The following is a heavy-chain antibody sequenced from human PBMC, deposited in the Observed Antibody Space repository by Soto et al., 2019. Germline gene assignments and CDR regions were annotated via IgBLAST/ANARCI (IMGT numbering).Heavy chain of an antibody. J-gene: IGHJ4*02. D-gene: IGHD3-16*01. CDR3: ARGTGGGHICGDH. V-gene: IGHV3-74*01. CDR2: MSSDGSST. CDR1: GFTFSTYS. Sequence: EVQLVESGGDLVQPGGSLRLSCAASGFTFSTYSMHWVRQVPGKGPEWVSCMSSDGSSTAYADSVRGRFIISRDNAKNKLYLQSNSLRVDNTAVDYCARGTGGGHICGDHWGLGTLVAVSS.